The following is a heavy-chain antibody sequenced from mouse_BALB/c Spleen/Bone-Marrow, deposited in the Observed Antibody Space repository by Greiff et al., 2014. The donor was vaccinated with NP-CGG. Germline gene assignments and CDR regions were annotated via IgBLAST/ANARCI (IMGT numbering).Heavy chain of an antibody. Sequence: VQLKQSGPELVKPGASVKMSCKASGYTFTGYVMHWVKQKPGQGLEWIGYINPYSDGTKYDEKFKGKATLTSDKSSSTAYMELSSLTSEDSAVYYCAREGGLRRGDYYVMDYWGQGTSVAVSP. CDR1: GYTFTGYV. V-gene: IGHV1-14*01. CDR2: INPYSDGT. CDR3: AREGGLRRGDYYVMDY. J-gene: IGHJ4*01. D-gene: IGHD2-4*01.